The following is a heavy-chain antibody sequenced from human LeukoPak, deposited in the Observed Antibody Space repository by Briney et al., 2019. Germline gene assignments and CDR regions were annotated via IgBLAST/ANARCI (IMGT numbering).Heavy chain of an antibody. V-gene: IGHV4-59*08. CDR1: GGSISSYY. D-gene: IGHD6-13*01. Sequence: PSETLSLTCTVSGGSISSYYWSWLRQPPGKGLEWIGYIYNTGSTNYNPSLKSRVTISVDTSKNQFSLKVSSVTAADTAMYYCARHLSSSWLYFDYWGQGTLVTVSS. J-gene: IGHJ4*02. CDR2: IYNTGST. CDR3: ARHLSSSWLYFDY.